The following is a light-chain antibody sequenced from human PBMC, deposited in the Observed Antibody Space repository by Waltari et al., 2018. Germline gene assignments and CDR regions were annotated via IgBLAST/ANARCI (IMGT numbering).Light chain of an antibody. CDR1: SSNTGSGY. V-gene: IGLV1-47*01. CDR2: KTD. Sequence: QSLLTQPPSASGTPGQGVTIPCSGGSSNTGSGYVYWYQHLPGTAPKLLIYKTDQRPSGVPDRFSGSKSDTSASLAISGLRSEDEAVYYCAAWDDSLNPSYVFGTGTKVSVL. CDR3: AAWDDSLNPSYV. J-gene: IGLJ1*01.